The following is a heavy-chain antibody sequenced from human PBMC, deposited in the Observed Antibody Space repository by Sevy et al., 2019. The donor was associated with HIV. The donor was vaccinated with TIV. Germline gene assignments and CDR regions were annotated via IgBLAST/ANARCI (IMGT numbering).Heavy chain of an antibody. Sequence: SETLSLTCTVSGDSISSSNYYWGWIRQPPGKGLEWIGSIYNSGTTYYNPSLESRLTLSVDTSKNQFSLKLRFVTAADTAVYYCARRGSTIWYLPGYWGQGTLVTVSS. CDR1: GDSISSSNYY. V-gene: IGHV4-39*01. CDR3: ARRGSTIWYLPGY. D-gene: IGHD6-13*01. J-gene: IGHJ4*02. CDR2: IYNSGTT.